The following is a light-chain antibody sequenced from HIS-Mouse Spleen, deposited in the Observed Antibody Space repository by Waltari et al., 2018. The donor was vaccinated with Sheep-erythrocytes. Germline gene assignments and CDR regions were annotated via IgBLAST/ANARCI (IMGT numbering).Light chain of an antibody. V-gene: IGLV6-57*04. CDR1: SGSIASNY. Sequence: NFMLTQPHSVSESPGKTVTISCTRSSGSIASNYVQWYQQSPSSAPPTGNCYDNQRPPGVPDRFSGSIDSSSNSASLTISGLKTEDEADYYCQSYDSSNQVFGGGTKLTVL. CDR2: YDN. J-gene: IGLJ3*02. CDR3: QSYDSSNQV.